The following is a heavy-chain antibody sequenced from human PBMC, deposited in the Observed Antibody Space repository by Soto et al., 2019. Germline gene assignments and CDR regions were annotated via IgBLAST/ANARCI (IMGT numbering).Heavy chain of an antibody. V-gene: IGHV3-30*18. D-gene: IGHD5-18*01. CDR3: AKDVPRELWWLQGYFDY. CDR1: GFTFSSYG. J-gene: IGHJ4*02. CDR2: ISYDGSNK. Sequence: PGGSLRLSCAASGFTFSSYGMHWVRQAPGKGLEWVAVISYDGSNKYYADSVKGRFTISRDNSKNTLYLQMNSLRAEDTAVYYCAKDVPRELWWLQGYFDYWGQGTLVTVAS.